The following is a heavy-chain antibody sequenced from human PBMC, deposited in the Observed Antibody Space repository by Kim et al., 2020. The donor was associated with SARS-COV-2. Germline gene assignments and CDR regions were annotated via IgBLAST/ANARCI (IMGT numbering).Heavy chain of an antibody. CDR1: GLTFTSYS. D-gene: IGHD3-10*01. V-gene: IGHV3-21*01. Sequence: GSLRLSCTASGLTFTSYSMNWFRQAPGKGLEWVSSISGSAEYIFHADSVKGRFTISRDNAKNSLYLQVNSLRAEDTAVYYCARGLKLSGPGSYYYYGMD. J-gene: IGHJ6*01. CDR3: ARGLKLSGPGSYYYYGMD. CDR2: ISGSAEYI.